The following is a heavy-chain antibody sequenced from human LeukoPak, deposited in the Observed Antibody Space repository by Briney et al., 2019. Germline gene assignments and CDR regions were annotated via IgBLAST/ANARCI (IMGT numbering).Heavy chain of an antibody. J-gene: IGHJ5*02. CDR1: GFTFSSYW. CDR2: IKQDGSEK. D-gene: IGHD5-24*01. CDR3: ASDVEMATNPDFDP. V-gene: IGHV3-7*01. Sequence: GGSLRLSCAASGFTFSSYWMSWVRQAPGRGLEWVANIKQDGSEKYYVDSVKGRFTISRDNAKNSLYLQMNSLRAEDTAVYYCASDVEMATNPDFDPWGQGTLVTVSS.